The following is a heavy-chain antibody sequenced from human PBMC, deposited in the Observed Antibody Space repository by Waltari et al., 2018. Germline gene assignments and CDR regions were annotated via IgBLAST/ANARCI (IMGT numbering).Heavy chain of an antibody. D-gene: IGHD5-18*01. V-gene: IGHV1-69*13. CDR1: GGTFSHYA. CDR2: IIPIFGAT. J-gene: IGHJ5*02. Sequence: QVQLVQAGAEGTEPGSSVNVSCKVSGGTFSHYAFSLMRQAPGQGLEWLGRIIPIFGATNYAQKFQGRVTITADKSTNVAYMELNSLRSEDTAVYFCARDLYTYEVNVPWGQGTLVTVSS. CDR3: ARDLYTYEVNVP.